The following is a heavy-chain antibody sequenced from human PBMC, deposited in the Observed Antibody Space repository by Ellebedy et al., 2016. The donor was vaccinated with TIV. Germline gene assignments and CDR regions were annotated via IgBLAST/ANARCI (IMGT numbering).Heavy chain of an antibody. CDR1: GYTLTELS. CDR3: ATDIAGAVAAYYYHGMDV. V-gene: IGHV1-24*01. D-gene: IGHD6-19*01. CDR2: FDPEDGET. J-gene: IGHJ6*02. Sequence: AASVKVSCKVFGYTLTELSMHWVRQAPGKGLEWMGGFDPEDGETIYAQKFQGRVTITEDTSTDTAYMELSSLRSEDTAVYYCATDIAGAVAAYYYHGMDVWGQGTTVTVSS.